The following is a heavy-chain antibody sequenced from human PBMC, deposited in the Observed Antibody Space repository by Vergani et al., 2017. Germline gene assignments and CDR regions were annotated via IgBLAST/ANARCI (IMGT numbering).Heavy chain of an antibody. CDR2: ISGSGGST. CDR1: GFTFSSYA. CDR3: ARAYYYDSSGYYRWGLDY. V-gene: IGHV3-23*01. D-gene: IGHD3-22*01. J-gene: IGHJ4*02. Sequence: EVQLLESGGGLVQPGGSLRLSCAASGFTFSSYAMSWVRQAPGKGLEWVSAISGSGGSTYYADSVKGRFTISRDNSKNTLYLQMNSLRAEDTAVYYCARAYYYDSSGYYRWGLDYWGQGTLVTVSS.